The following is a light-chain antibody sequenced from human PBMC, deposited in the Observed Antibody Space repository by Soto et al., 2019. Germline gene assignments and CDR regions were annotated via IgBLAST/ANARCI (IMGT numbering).Light chain of an antibody. CDR3: QHYDSFRT. J-gene: IGKJ1*01. CDR2: GAS. V-gene: IGKV3-20*01. CDR1: QSVDSTY. Sequence: DIVLTQSPVTLSLSPWGSATLSCRASQSVDSTYIAWYQQKPGQAPRLLIFGASGRATGIPDRFSGSGSGTDFTLTISRLDPEDFAVYYCQHYDSFRTFGQGTKVDIK.